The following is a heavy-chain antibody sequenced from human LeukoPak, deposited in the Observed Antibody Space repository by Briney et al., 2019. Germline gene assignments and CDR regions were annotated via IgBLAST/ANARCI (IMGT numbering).Heavy chain of an antibody. V-gene: IGHV3-64*01. J-gene: IGHJ4*02. CDR3: ARRAAADSFYSDY. Sequence: GRSLRLSCAASGFTFSTYAMHWVRQAPGKGLEYVSAISYNGGSTYYANSVKGRFTISRDNSKNTLYLQMGSLRAEDLAVYYCARRAAADSFYSDYWGQGTLVTVSS. CDR2: ISYNGGST. D-gene: IGHD6-13*01. CDR1: GFTFSTYA.